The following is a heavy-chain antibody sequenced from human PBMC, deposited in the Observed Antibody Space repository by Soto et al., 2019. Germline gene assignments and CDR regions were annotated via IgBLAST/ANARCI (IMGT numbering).Heavy chain of an antibody. V-gene: IGHV2-5*02. Sequence: QITLKESGPTLVKPTQTLTLTCTFSGFSLRTSGVGVGWIRQPPGKALEGLALIYWDDGKRYSPSLKSRLTITKNPTKSQVVLRMTNMDPVDTATYFCAHRTTGGFYFDYWGQGTLVTVSS. CDR1: GFSLRTSGVG. J-gene: IGHJ4*02. CDR2: IYWDDGK. D-gene: IGHD4-17*01. CDR3: AHRTTGGFYFDY.